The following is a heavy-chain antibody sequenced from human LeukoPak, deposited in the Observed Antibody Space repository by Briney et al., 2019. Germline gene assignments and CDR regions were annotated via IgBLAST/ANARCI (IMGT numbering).Heavy chain of an antibody. CDR3: ARSARPQNWFDP. V-gene: IGHV4-31*03. J-gene: IGHJ5*02. CDR2: IYYSGST. Sequence: SETLSLTCTVSGGSISSGGYYWSWIRQHPGKGPEWIGYIYYSGSTYYNPSLKSRVTISVDTSKNQFSLKLSSVTAADTAVYYCARSARPQNWFDPWGQGTLVTVSS. CDR1: GGSISSGGYY.